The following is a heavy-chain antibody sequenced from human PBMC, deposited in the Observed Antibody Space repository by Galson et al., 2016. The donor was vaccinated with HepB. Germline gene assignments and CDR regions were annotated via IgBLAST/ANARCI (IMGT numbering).Heavy chain of an antibody. CDR3: ARSLTGDAFDI. J-gene: IGHJ3*02. D-gene: IGHD3-10*01. CDR2: ISSTESYI. CDR1: GFTFSTYT. Sequence: SLRLSCAASGFTFSTYTMNWVRQAPGKGLEWVSSISSTESYIYYADSVKGRFTISRDNAEDSLYLHMNSLRADGTAVYYCARSLTGDAFDIWGQGTMVTVSS. V-gene: IGHV3-21*01.